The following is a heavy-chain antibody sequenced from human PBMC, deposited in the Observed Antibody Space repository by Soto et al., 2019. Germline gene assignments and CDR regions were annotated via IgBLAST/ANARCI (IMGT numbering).Heavy chain of an antibody. J-gene: IGHJ6*02. CDR1: GGTFSSYP. Sequence: QMQLVQSGAEVKKPGSSVKVSCGASGGTFSSYPINWVRQAPGQGLEWMGGIIPFFGTSNYAQKFQGRVTITADESTSTAYMELRSLRSEDTAVYYCARVGHITNYGMAVWGQGTTVTVSS. D-gene: IGHD1-26*01. CDR3: ARVGHITNYGMAV. V-gene: IGHV1-69*01. CDR2: IIPFFGTS.